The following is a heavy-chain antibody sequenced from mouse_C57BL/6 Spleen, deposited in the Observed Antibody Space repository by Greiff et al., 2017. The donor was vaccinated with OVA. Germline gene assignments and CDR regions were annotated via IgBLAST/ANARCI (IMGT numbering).Heavy chain of an antibody. CDR2: IYPGGGYT. CDR3: ARGAGSSPVYAMDY. V-gene: IGHV1-63*01. Sequence: QVQLQQSGAELVRPGTSVKMSCKASGYTFTNYWIGWAKQRPGHGLEWIGDIYPGGGYTNYNEKFKGKATLTADKSSSTAYMQFSSLPSEDSAIYDCARGAGSSPVYAMDYWGQGTSVTVSS. J-gene: IGHJ4*01. D-gene: IGHD1-1*01. CDR1: GYTFTNYW.